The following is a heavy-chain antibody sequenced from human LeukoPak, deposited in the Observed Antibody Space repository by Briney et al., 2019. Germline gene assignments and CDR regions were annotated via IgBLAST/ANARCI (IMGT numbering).Heavy chain of an antibody. V-gene: IGHV3-11*01. J-gene: IGHJ4*02. D-gene: IGHD3-10*01. CDR3: ANMMDYYGSGSIDY. CDR2: ISSSATTI. CDR1: GFTFSDYY. Sequence: PGGSLRLSCAASGFTFSDYYMSWIRQAPGKGLEWVSYISSSATTIYYADSVKGRFTISRDNAKNSLYLQMSSLRAEDTAVYYCANMMDYYGSGSIDYWGQGTLVTVSS.